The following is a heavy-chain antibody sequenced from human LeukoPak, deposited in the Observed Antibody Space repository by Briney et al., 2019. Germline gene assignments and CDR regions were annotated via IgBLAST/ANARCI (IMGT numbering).Heavy chain of an antibody. J-gene: IGHJ4*02. CDR1: GFTFSSYA. V-gene: IGHV3-23*01. Sequence: PGGSLRLSCAASGFTFSSYAMSWVRQAPGKRLEWVSAISGSGGSTYYADSVKGRFTISRDNSKNTLYLQMNSLRAEDTAVYYCAKIFFPRYQQLGLFDYWGQGTLVTVSS. CDR2: ISGSGGST. D-gene: IGHD6-13*01. CDR3: AKIFFPRYQQLGLFDY.